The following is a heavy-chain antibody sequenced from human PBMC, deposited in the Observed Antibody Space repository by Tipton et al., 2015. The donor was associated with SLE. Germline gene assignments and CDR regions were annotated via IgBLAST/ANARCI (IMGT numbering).Heavy chain of an antibody. J-gene: IGHJ4*02. CDR2: FYYGKST. Sequence: WVRQAPDKGLEWIGSFYYGKSTFYNPSLKSRVSISVDTSTNRLFLNLISVTAADTALYYCARLISAYDCNFDYWGQGTLVTVSS. D-gene: IGHD5-12*01. CDR3: ARLISAYDCNFDY. V-gene: IGHV4-39*07.